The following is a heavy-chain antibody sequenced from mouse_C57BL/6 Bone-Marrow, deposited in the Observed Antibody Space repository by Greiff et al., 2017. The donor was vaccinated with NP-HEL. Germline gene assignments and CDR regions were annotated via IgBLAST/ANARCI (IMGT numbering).Heavy chain of an antibody. D-gene: IGHD2-2*01. CDR2: IWTGGGT. Sequence: QVQLKESGPGLVAPSQSLSITCTVSGFSLTSYAISWVRQPPGKGLEWLGVIWTGGGTTYNSALKSRLSISKDNSKNQVFLKMNSLQTDDTARYYCARRLLWLPYWYFDVWGTGTTVTVSS. J-gene: IGHJ1*03. CDR1: GFSLTSYA. CDR3: ARRLLWLPYWYFDV. V-gene: IGHV2-9-1*01.